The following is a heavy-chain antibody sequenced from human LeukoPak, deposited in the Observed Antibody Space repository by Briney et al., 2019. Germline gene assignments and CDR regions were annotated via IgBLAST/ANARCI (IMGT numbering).Heavy chain of an antibody. CDR3: ATSLGPLTEY. CDR1: GNYW. J-gene: IGHJ4*02. V-gene: IGHV3-74*01. CDR2: INSDGSWT. Sequence: QPGGSLRLSCAASGNYWMHWVRQVPGKGLVWVSHINSDGSWTSYADSVEGRFTISRDNAKNTLYLQMNSLKGEDTAVYYCATSLGPLTEYWGQGTLVTVSS. D-gene: IGHD7-27*01.